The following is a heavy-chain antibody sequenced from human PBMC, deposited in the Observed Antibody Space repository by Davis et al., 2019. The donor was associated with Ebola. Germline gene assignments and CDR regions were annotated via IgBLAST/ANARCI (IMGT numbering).Heavy chain of an antibody. D-gene: IGHD6-19*01. V-gene: IGHV1-69*13. Sequence: SVKVSCKASGGTFSSYAISWVRQAPGQGLEWMGGIIPIFGTANYAQKFQGRVTITVDESTSTAYMELGSLRSEDTAVYYCARDNPYSSGWHDYWGQGTLVTVSS. CDR1: GGTFSSYA. CDR3: ARDNPYSSGWHDY. J-gene: IGHJ4*02. CDR2: IIPIFGTA.